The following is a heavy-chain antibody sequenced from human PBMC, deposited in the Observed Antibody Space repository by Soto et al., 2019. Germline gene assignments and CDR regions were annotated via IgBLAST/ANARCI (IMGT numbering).Heavy chain of an antibody. V-gene: IGHV2-5*02. CDR3: AHGAATTTRSFDF. CDR1: GLSLSTRGVG. CDR2: IFWDDDK. Sequence: QITLKESGPTVVKPTETLTLTCTFSGLSLSTRGVGVGWIRQPPGRALEWLALIFWDDDKRYSPSLKSRLTIATDTSNHQVALTLANMDPADTATYSCAHGAATTTRSFDFWGQGNLVTVSS. D-gene: IGHD6-25*01. J-gene: IGHJ4*02.